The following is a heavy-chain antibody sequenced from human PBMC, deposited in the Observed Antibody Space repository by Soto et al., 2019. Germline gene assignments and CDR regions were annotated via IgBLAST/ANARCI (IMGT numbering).Heavy chain of an antibody. CDR2: IKQEGSEK. CDR3: ARDSPYYYVSGSYYPAYYFYY. CDR1: GFTFSSYW. Sequence: PGGSLRLSCAASGFTFSSYWMSWVRQAPGKGLEWVANIKQEGSEKYYVDSVKGRFTISRDNAKNSLYLQMNSLRAEDTAVYYCARDSPYYYVSGSYYPAYYFYYWGQGSPVTVSS. J-gene: IGHJ4*02. V-gene: IGHV3-7*05. D-gene: IGHD3-10*01.